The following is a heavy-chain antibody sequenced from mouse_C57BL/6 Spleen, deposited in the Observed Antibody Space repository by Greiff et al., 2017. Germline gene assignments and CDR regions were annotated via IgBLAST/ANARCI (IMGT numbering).Heavy chain of an antibody. D-gene: IGHD2-5*01. J-gene: IGHJ3*01. CDR1: GYTFTSYW. CDR2: INPSSGYT. CDR3: ARRDYSNSAWFAY. V-gene: IGHV1-7*01. Sequence: QVQLQQSGAEPAKPGASVKLSCKASGYTFTSYWMHWVKQRPGQGLEWIGYINPSSGYTKYNQKFKDKATLTADKSSSTAYMQLSSLTYEDSAVYYCARRDYSNSAWFAYWGQGTLVTVSA.